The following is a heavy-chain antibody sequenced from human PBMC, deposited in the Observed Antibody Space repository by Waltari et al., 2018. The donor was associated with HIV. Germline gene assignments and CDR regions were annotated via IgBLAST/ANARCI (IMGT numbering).Heavy chain of an antibody. CDR3: ARVPDRSGYQRYAMDV. D-gene: IGHD3-22*01. Sequence: QVQLVQSGAEVKKPGSSVKVSCKASGGTVSSSDISWVRQAPGQGLEWMGAIIPLFGEANYAQKVQGRLTITADESTSTAYMELSSLRSEDTAVYYCARVPDRSGYQRYAMDVWGQGTTVTVS. CDR1: GGTVSSSD. CDR2: IIPLFGEA. V-gene: IGHV1-69*01. J-gene: IGHJ6*02.